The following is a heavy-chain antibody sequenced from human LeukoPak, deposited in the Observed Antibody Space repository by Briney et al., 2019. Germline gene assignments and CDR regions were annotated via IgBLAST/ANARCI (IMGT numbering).Heavy chain of an antibody. J-gene: IGHJ5*02. CDR2: IYYSGST. CDR1: GGSISSGGYY. D-gene: IGHD6-6*01. CDR3: ARAALGAARRSRGFDP. Sequence: PSETLSLTCTVSGGSISSGGYYWSWIRQHPGKGLEWIGYIYYSGSTYYNPSLKSRVTISVDTSKNQFSLKLSSVTAADTAVYYCARAALGAARRSRGFDPWGQGTLVTVSS. V-gene: IGHV4-31*03.